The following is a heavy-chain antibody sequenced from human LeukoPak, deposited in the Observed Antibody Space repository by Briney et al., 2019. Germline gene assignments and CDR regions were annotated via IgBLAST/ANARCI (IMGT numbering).Heavy chain of an antibody. CDR2: ISYDGSNK. CDR3: AGDMSVVVPAYYFDY. Sequence: GGSLRLSCAASGFTFSSYAMHWVRQAPGRGLEWVAVISYDGSNKYYADSVKGRFTISRDNSKNTLYLQMNSLRAEDTAVYYCAGDMSVVVPAYYFDYWGQGTLVTVSS. CDR1: GFTFSSYA. J-gene: IGHJ4*02. D-gene: IGHD2-2*01. V-gene: IGHV3-30-3*01.